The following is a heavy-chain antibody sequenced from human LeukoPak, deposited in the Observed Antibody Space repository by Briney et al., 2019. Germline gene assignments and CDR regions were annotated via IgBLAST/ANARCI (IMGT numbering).Heavy chain of an antibody. J-gene: IGHJ4*02. CDR2: IYYSGST. D-gene: IGHD6-19*01. Sequence: PETLSLTCTVSGGSVSSGSYYWSWIRQPPGKGLEWIGYIYYSGSTNYNPSLKSRVTISVDTSKNQFSLKLSSVTAADTAVYYCARVAAVAHFDYWGQGTLVTVSS. CDR3: ARVAAVAHFDY. CDR1: GGSVSSGSYY. V-gene: IGHV4-61*01.